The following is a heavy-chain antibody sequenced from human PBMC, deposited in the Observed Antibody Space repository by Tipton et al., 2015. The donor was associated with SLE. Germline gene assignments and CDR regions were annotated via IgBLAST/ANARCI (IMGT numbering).Heavy chain of an antibody. CDR3: ARDSDFWSGKGAFDI. D-gene: IGHD3-3*01. CDR2: IYSGGST. Sequence: QLVQSGGGLVQPGGSLRLSCAASGFTVSSNYMSWVRQAPGKGLEWVSVIYSGGSTYYADSVKGRFTISRDNSKNTLYLQMNSLRAEDTAVYYCARDSDFWSGKGAFDIWGQGTMVTVSS. J-gene: IGHJ3*02. CDR1: GFTVSSNY. V-gene: IGHV3-53*04.